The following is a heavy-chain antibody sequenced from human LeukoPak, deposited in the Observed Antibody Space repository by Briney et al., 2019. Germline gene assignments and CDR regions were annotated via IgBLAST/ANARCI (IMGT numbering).Heavy chain of an antibody. CDR2: INPNSGGT. D-gene: IGHD6-6*01. J-gene: IGHJ4*02. CDR3: ARASMISARLSSYYFDY. Sequence: ASVKVSRKASGYTFTGYYMHWVRQAPGQGLEWMGRINPNSGGTNYAQKFQGRVTMTRDTSISTAYMELSSLRSEDTAVYYCARASMISARLSSYYFDYWGQGTLVTVSS. V-gene: IGHV1-2*06. CDR1: GYTFTGYY.